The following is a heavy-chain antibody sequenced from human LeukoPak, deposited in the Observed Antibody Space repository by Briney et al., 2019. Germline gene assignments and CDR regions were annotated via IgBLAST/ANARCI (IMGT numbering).Heavy chain of an antibody. V-gene: IGHV3-21*01. J-gene: IGHJ6*03. D-gene: IGHD4-11*01. CDR2: ISSSSSYI. CDR1: GFTFSNYN. CDR3: ARELLTYSNHKLGHYMDV. Sequence: GGSLRLSCTASGFTFSNYNMNWVRQAPGKGLEWVSCISSSSSYIYYADSVKGRFTISRENAKNSLYLQMNSLRAEDTALYFCARELLTYSNHKLGHYMDVWGKGTTVTVSS.